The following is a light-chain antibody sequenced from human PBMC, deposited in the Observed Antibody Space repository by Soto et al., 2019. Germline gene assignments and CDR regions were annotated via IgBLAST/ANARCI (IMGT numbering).Light chain of an antibody. V-gene: IGLV1-40*01. Sequence: QSVLTQPPSLSGAPGHRITISCTGTSSNLGAAFAVQWYQQLPGAAPKLLIYYNNNRPSGVPDRFSGSKSGTSAFLAITGLQADDEADCYCQSYDSSLSGHVVFGGGTQLTVL. CDR1: SSNLGAAFA. CDR3: QSYDSSLSGHVV. J-gene: IGLJ2*01. CDR2: YNN.